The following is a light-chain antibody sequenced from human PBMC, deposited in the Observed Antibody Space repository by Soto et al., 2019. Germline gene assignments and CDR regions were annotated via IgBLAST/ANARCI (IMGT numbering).Light chain of an antibody. V-gene: IGLV1-40*01. CDR1: SPNIGTGYD. CDR2: GNN. CDR3: QSFDSSLSAWV. Sequence: QSVLTQPPSVSGAPGQRVTISCTGSSPNIGTGYDVHWYQQLPGTAPKLLIYGNNNRPSGVPDRFSGSKSGTSASLAITGLQAEDEADYYCQSFDSSLSAWVFGGGTKLIVL. J-gene: IGLJ3*02.